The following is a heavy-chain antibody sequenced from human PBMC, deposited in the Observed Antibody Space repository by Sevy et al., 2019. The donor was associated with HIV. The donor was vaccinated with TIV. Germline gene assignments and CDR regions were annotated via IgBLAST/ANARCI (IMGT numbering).Heavy chain of an antibody. CDR1: GFTFKNYW. CDR2: IKPDGSER. CDR3: ARGPRDYGSQSDYNPPYALEV. Sequence: GGSLRLSCAGSGFTFKNYWVTWVRQAPGKGLEWVANIKPDGSERNYVDSVRGRFTISRDNAKNSLYLQMGSLRADDTAVYYCARGPRDYGSQSDYNPPYALEVWGQGTTVTVSS. D-gene: IGHD3-10*01. V-gene: IGHV3-7*03. J-gene: IGHJ6*02.